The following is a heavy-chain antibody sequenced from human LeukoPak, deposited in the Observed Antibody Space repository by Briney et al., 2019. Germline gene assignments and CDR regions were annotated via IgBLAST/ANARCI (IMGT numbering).Heavy chain of an antibody. Sequence: PSETLSLTCAVSGGSISSSSYYWGCLRQAQGKGLEWIVSIYYSGSTYYNPSLKSRVTISVDTSKNQFSLKLSSVTAADTAVYYCARDSGPSSSSWLDYWGQGTLVTVSS. J-gene: IGHJ4*02. V-gene: IGHV4-39*02. CDR1: GGSISSSSYY. CDR3: ARDSGPSSSSWLDY. D-gene: IGHD6-13*01. CDR2: IYYSGST.